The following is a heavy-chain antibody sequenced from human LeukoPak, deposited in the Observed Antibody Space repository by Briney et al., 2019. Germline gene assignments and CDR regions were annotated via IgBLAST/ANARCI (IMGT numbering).Heavy chain of an antibody. Sequence: GGSLRLSCAASGFTFSSYAMHWVRQAPGKGLEWVAVISYDGSNKYYADSVKGRLTISRDNSKNTLYLQMNSLRAEDTAVYYCARGGHGIVVVPAAMMGLEYYYYYGMDVWGQGTTVTVSS. CDR1: GFTFSSYA. J-gene: IGHJ6*02. D-gene: IGHD2-2*01. CDR2: ISYDGSNK. V-gene: IGHV3-30*04. CDR3: ARGGHGIVVVPAAMMGLEYYYYYGMDV.